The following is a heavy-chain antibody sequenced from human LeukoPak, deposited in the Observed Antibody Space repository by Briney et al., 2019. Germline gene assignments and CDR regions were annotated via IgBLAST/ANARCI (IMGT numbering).Heavy chain of an antibody. CDR3: ATSLTYYYDSSGYQFDY. J-gene: IGHJ4*02. D-gene: IGHD3-22*01. CDR2: INHSGST. V-gene: IGHV4-34*01. CDR1: GGSFSGYY. Sequence: PSETLSLTCAVYGGSFSGYYWSWIRQPPGKGLEWIGEINHSGSTNYNPSLKSRVTISVDTSKNQFSLKLSSVTAADTAVYYCATSLTYYYDSSGYQFDYWGQGTLVTVSS.